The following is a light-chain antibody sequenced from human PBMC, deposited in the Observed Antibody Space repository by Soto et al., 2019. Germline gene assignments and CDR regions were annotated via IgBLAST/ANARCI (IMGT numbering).Light chain of an antibody. CDR2: EGS. V-gene: IGLV2-23*01. CDR1: SSDVGNYNL. CDR3: CSYAGSSTVV. J-gene: IGLJ2*01. Sequence: QSALAQPASVSGSPGQSITISCTGTSSDVGNYNLVSWYQHHPGKAPQLMIYEGSKRPSGVSNRFSGSKSGNTASLTISGLQAEDEAHYYCCSYAGSSTVVFGGGTKLTVL.